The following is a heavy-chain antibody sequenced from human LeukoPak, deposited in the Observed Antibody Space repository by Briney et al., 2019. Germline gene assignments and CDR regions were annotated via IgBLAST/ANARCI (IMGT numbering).Heavy chain of an antibody. CDR2: ISRSGGST. CDR3: AKELDGSGSSNNPEFSSFDH. CDR1: GFTFDNYA. D-gene: IGHD3-10*01. J-gene: IGHJ4*02. V-gene: IGHV3-23*01. Sequence: GGSLRLTCAASGFTFDNYAMTWVRQAPGKGLEWVSAISRSGGSTFYADSVMGRFTISRDNSYNTLYLQMKSLRAGDTAVYFCAKELDGSGSSNNPEFSSFDHWGQGTLVTVSS.